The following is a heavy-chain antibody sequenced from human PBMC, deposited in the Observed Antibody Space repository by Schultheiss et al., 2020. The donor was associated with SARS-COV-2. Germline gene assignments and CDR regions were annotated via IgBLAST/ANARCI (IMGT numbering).Heavy chain of an antibody. V-gene: IGHV3-30*04. CDR2: ISYDGSNK. CDR1: GFTFSSYA. Sequence: GGSLRLSCAASGFTFSSYAMHWVRQAPGKGLEWVAVISYDGSNKYYADSVKGRFTISRDNSKNTLYLQMNSLRAEDTAVYYCASRTGDGFDYWGQGTLVTVSS. J-gene: IGHJ4*02. CDR3: ASRTGDGFDY. D-gene: IGHD7-27*01.